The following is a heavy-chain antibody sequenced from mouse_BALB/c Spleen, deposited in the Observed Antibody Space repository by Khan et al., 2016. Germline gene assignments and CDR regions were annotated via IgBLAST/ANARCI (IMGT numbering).Heavy chain of an antibody. CDR3: ATTVMDY. Sequence: QVQLKQSGPGLVQPSQSLSITCTASGFSLTCYGVHWVRQSPGKGLEWLGVICRGGSTAYNAAIISRLSISKANSKSQVFYQMNSLPANDTAVYYDATTVMDYWGQGTTVTVSS. CDR1: GFSLTCYG. CDR2: ICRGGST. V-gene: IGHV2-4-1*01. J-gene: IGHJ4*01.